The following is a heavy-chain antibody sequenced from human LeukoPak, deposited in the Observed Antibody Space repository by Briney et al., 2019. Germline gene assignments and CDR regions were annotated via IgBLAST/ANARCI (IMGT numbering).Heavy chain of an antibody. CDR1: GFTFSSYW. V-gene: IGHV3-74*01. J-gene: IGHJ4*02. D-gene: IGHD6-13*01. CDR2: INTDGSST. CDR3: ARDRIADY. Sequence: PGGSLRLSCAASGFTFSSYWMHWVRQAPRKGLVWVSRINTDGSSTTYADSVKGRFTISRDNAKNTLYLQMNSLRAGDTAVYYCARDRIADYWGQGTLVTVSS.